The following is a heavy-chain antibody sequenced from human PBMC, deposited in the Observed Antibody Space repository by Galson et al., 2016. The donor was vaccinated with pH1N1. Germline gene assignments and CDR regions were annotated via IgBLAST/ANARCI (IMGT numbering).Heavy chain of an antibody. CDR3: AHSTYGDYSGYFQH. V-gene: IGHV2-5*01. Sequence: PALVKPTQTLTLTCTFSGSSLSTSGVGVGWIRQPPGKALEWLVVIYWNDDKRYSPSLKSRLTITKDTSKSQVVLTMTNMDPVDTATYYCAHSTYGDYSGYFQHWGQGTLVTVSS. CDR1: GSSLSTSGVG. J-gene: IGHJ1*01. CDR2: IYWNDDK. D-gene: IGHD4-17*01.